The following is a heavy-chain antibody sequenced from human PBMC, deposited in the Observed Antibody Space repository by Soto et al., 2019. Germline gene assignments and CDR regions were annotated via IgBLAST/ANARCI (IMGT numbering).Heavy chain of an antibody. V-gene: IGHV2-5*02. J-gene: IGHJ4*02. CDR2: IYWDDSK. CDR1: GFSLSTSGVG. D-gene: IGHD3-9*01. CDR3: AHKGPEDWPLDY. Sequence: QITLKESGPTLVRPTQTLTLTCAFSGFSLSTSGVGVGWIRQPPGKALEWLAVIYWDDSKDYSPSLRSRLTITKDTSKNPVVLTMTNMDPMDTGIYYCAHKGPEDWPLDYWGQGTLVTVSS.